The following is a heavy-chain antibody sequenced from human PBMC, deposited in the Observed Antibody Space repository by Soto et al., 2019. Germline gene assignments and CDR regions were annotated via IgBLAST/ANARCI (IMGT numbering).Heavy chain of an antibody. Sequence: QITLKESGPTLVKPTQTLTLTCTFSGFSLSTSGVGVGWIRQPPGEALEWLALIYWDDAERYSPSLKSRLTITKDTSKNQVHLTMTNMEPVDTATYYCAHSLTAAGTVDYWGQGTLVTVSS. CDR3: AHSLTAAGTVDY. V-gene: IGHV2-5*02. J-gene: IGHJ4*01. D-gene: IGHD6-13*01. CDR1: GFSLSTSGVG. CDR2: IYWDDAE.